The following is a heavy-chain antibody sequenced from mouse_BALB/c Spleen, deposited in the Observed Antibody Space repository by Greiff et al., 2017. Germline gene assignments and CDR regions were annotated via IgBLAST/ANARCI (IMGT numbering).Heavy chain of an antibody. D-gene: IGHD2-4*01. CDR1: GFTFSSYG. Sequence: EVKLMESGGDLVKPGGSLKLSCAASGFTFSSYGMSWVRQTPDKRLEWVATISSGGSYTYYPDSVKGRFTISRDNAKNTLYLQMSSLKSEDTAMYYCARRPYEYDGGDGAMDYWGQGTSVTVSS. CDR2: ISSGGSYT. CDR3: ARRPYEYDGGDGAMDY. V-gene: IGHV5-6*02. J-gene: IGHJ4*01.